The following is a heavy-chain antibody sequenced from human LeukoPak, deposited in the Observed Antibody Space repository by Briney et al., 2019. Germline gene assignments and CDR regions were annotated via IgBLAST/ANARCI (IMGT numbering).Heavy chain of an antibody. J-gene: IGHJ4*02. CDR1: GVTFSSYA. Sequence: GGSLRLSCVASGVTFSSYAMNWVRQAPGKGLEWVSTSASGGSSYYADSVKGRFTISRDNSKNTLYLQMNSLGAEDTAVYYCAKATVTRLIDYWGQGTLVTVSS. CDR2: SASGGSS. V-gene: IGHV3-23*01. CDR3: AKATVTRLIDY. D-gene: IGHD4-17*01.